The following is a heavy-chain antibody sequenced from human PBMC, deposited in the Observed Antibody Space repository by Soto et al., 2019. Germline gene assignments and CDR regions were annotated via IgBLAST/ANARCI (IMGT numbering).Heavy chain of an antibody. CDR3: AKGGAYGSGSYPDDAFDI. CDR2: ISYDGSNK. D-gene: IGHD3-10*01. CDR1: GFTFSSYG. J-gene: IGHJ3*02. Sequence: GSLRLSCAASGFTFSSYGMHWVRQAPGKGLEWVAVISYDGSNKYYADSVKGRFTISRDNSKNTLYLQMNSLRAEDTAVYYCAKGGAYGSGSYPDDAFDIWGQGTMVTVSS. V-gene: IGHV3-30*18.